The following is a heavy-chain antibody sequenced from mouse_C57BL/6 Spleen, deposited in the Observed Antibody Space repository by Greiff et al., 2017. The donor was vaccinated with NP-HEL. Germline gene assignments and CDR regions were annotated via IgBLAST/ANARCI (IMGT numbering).Heavy chain of an antibody. CDR3: ARGDDGYYVGYFDV. J-gene: IGHJ1*03. CDR2: IHPNSGST. V-gene: IGHV1-64*01. CDR1: GYTFTSYW. D-gene: IGHD2-3*01. Sequence: VQLQQPGAELVKPGASVKLSCKASGYTFTSYWMHWVKQRPGQGLEWIGMIHPNSGSTNYNEKFKSKATLTVDKSSSTAYMQLSSLTSEDSAVYYCARGDDGYYVGYFDVWGTGTTVTVSS.